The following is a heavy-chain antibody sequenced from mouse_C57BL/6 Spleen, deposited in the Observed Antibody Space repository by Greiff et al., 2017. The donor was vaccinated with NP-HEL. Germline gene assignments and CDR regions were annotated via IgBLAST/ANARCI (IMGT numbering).Heavy chain of an antibody. CDR1: GYAFSSSW. CDR2: IYPGDGDT. Sequence: VQLQQSGPELVKPGASVKISCKASGYAFSSSWMNWVKQRPGKGLEWIGRIYPGDGDTNYNGKFKGKATLTADKSSSTAYMQLSSLTSEDSAVYFCARRGTRWYFDVWGTGTTVTVSS. D-gene: IGHD3-3*01. CDR3: ARRGTRWYFDV. V-gene: IGHV1-82*01. J-gene: IGHJ1*03.